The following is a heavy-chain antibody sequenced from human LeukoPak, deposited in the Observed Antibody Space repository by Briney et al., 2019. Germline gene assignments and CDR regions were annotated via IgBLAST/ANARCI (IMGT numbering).Heavy chain of an antibody. CDR3: ARLDSSGLNGDYYYYYGMDV. J-gene: IGHJ6*02. CDR2: IYYSGST. V-gene: IGHV4-59*08. Sequence: SETLSLTCTVSGGSIGNYYWSWLRQPPGKGLEWIGYIYYSGSTNYNPSLKSRVTISVDTSKNQFSLKLSSVTAADTAVYYCARLDSSGLNGDYYYYYGMDVWGQGTTVTVSS. D-gene: IGHD6-19*01. CDR1: GGSIGNYY.